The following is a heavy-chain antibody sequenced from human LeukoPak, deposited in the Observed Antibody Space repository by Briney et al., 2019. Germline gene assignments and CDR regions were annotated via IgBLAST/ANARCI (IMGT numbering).Heavy chain of an antibody. CDR3: ARGLGRAFDI. CDR1: GFTFSTYE. J-gene: IGHJ3*02. CDR2: ISSSGGTI. D-gene: IGHD1-26*01. V-gene: IGHV3-48*03. Sequence: AGGSLRLSCAASGFTFSTYEMNWVRQAPGKGLEWVSYISSSGGTIYYADSVRGRFTISRDNAENSLYLQMNSLRAEDTAVYYCARGLGRAFDIWGQGTMVTVSS.